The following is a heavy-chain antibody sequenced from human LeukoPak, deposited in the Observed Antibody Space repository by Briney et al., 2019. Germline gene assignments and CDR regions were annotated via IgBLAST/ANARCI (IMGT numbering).Heavy chain of an antibody. CDR1: GFTFKSYT. CDR3: AKSYDFWSASGFDY. Sequence: GGSLRPSCAASGFTFKSYTMNWVRQAPGKGLEWVSSISSNSGVIHYADSVKGRFTISRDNAKNSLSLQMMSLRAEDTAVYYCAKSYDFWSASGFDYWGQGTLVTVSS. V-gene: IGHV3-48*01. D-gene: IGHD3-3*01. J-gene: IGHJ4*02. CDR2: ISSNSGVI.